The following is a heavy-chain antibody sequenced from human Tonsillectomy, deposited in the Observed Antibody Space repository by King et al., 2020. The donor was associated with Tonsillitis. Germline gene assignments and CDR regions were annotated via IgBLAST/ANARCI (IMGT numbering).Heavy chain of an antibody. CDR2: ISSSGDTI. D-gene: IGHD3-10*01. Sequence: VQLVESGGGLVKPGGSLRLSCAASGFTFRDYYMTWLRQAPGKGLEWISYISSSGDTIYSADSVKGRFTISRDTAKNSLYLQMNSLRVEDTAVYYCAREYGSGSYYDSGYYYYGVDVWDQGTTVTVSS. CDR3: AREYGSGSYYDSGYYYYGVDV. V-gene: IGHV3-11*01. CDR1: GFTFRDYY. J-gene: IGHJ6*02.